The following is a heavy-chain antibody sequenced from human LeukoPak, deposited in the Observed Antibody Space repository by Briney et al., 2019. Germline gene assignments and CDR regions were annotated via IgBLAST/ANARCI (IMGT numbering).Heavy chain of an antibody. Sequence: GGSLRLSCAASGFTFSSYAMSWVRQAPGKGLEWVSAISGSGGSTYYADSVKGRFTISRDNSKNTLYLRMNSLRAEDTAVYYCAKDWEQDIVVVVAAPSGYWGQGTLVTVSS. V-gene: IGHV3-23*01. D-gene: IGHD2-15*01. CDR1: GFTFSSYA. CDR3: AKDWEQDIVVVVAAPSGY. CDR2: ISGSGGST. J-gene: IGHJ4*02.